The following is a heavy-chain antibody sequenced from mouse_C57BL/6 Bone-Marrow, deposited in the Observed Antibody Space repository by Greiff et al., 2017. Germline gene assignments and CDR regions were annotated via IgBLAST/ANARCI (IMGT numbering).Heavy chain of an antibody. D-gene: IGHD1-1*01. CDR1: GFSFNTYA. J-gene: IGHJ3*01. CDR3: VRQGGLYGGWFAY. V-gene: IGHV10-1*01. CDR2: IRSKSNNYAT. Sequence: EVHLVESGGGLVQPKGSLKLSCAASGFSFNTYAMNWVRQAPGKGLEWVARIRSKSNNYATYYADSVKDRFTISRDDSESMLYLQMKNLKTEDTAMYYCVRQGGLYGGWFAYWGQGTLVTVSA.